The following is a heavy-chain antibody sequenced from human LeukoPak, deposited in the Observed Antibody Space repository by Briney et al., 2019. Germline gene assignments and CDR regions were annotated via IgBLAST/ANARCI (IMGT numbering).Heavy chain of an antibody. Sequence: GGSLRLSCAASGFTFSTYWMYWVRQAPGKGLEYVSRINNDGGGTTCADSVKGRFTISRDNAKNTVYLQMNSLRPEDTAMYYCARGGLDHAFDFWGQGTMVTVSS. CDR2: INNDGGGT. J-gene: IGHJ3*01. D-gene: IGHD3/OR15-3a*01. CDR1: GFTFSTYW. CDR3: ARGGLDHAFDF. V-gene: IGHV3-74*01.